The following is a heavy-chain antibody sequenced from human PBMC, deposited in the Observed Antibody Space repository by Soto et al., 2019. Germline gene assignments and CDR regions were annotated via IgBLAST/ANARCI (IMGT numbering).Heavy chain of an antibody. CDR2: IYYSGST. Sequence: QVQLQESGPGLVKPSETLSLTCTVSGDSIRSYYWSWIRQPPGKGLEWIGYIYYSGSTNYNPSLKSRVTISVDTSKNQFSRKLSSVTAADTAVYYCERLSMITFGGIRKDAFEVWGQGTMVTVSS. D-gene: IGHD3-16*01. CDR3: ERLSMITFGGIRKDAFEV. J-gene: IGHJ3*01. V-gene: IGHV4-59*08. CDR1: GDSIRSYY.